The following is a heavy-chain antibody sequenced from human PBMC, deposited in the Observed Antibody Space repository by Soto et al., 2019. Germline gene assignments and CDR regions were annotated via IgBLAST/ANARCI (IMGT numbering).Heavy chain of an antibody. Sequence: GGSLRLSCAASGFSFSEYSMTWVRQAPGKGLQWVSAISGDTATTHYADSVKGRFTISRDNVNDTLYLQMNNLRAEDSGLSYCTRGPRPISTGTGAYWGQGTQVTVSS. CDR1: GFSFSEYS. CDR2: ISGDTATT. CDR3: TRGPRPISTGTGAY. J-gene: IGHJ4*02. D-gene: IGHD3-10*01. V-gene: IGHV3-23*01.